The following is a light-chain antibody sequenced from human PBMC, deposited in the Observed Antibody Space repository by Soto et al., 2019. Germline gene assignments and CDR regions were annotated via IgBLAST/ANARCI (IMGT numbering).Light chain of an antibody. J-gene: IGLJ2*01. Sequence: QSALTQPASVSGSPGQSITISCTGTSSDVGSYNLVSWYQQYPGKAPKLMIFEVNARPSGVSNRFSGSKSGNTASLTISGLQAEDEADYYCCSYSGSSTPVVFGGGTQLTVL. CDR2: EVN. CDR3: CSYSGSSTPVV. CDR1: SSDVGSYNL. V-gene: IGLV2-23*02.